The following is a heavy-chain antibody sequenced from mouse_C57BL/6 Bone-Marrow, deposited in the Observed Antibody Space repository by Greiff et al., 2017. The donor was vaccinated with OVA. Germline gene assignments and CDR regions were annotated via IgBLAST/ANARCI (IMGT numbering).Heavy chain of an antibody. CDR3: TRSDSSGSPVWFDY. D-gene: IGHD3-2*02. CDR1: GFTFSSYA. V-gene: IGHV5-9-1*02. CDR2: ISSGGDYI. J-gene: IGHJ2*01. Sequence: EVHLVESGEGLVKPGGSLKLSCAASGFTFSSYAMSWVRQTPEKRLEWVAYISSGGDYIYYADTVKGRFTISRDNARNTLYLQMSSLKSEDTAMYYWTRSDSSGSPVWFDYWGKGTTLTVSS.